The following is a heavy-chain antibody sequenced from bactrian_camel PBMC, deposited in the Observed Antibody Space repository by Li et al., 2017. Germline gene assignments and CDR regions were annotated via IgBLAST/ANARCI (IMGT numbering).Heavy chain of an antibody. CDR3: SAIRGGYCTLDAQLISLFGT. Sequence: HVQLVESGGGSVQAGGSLTLSCVGYGYQYSSYIMGWARQAPGKEREGVASFDSDGRIIYADSAKGRFTISRDNNFASLEMNDLQPEDTAMYFCSAIRGGYCTLDAQLISLFGTWGRGTQVTVS. J-gene: IGHJ6*01. V-gene: IGHV3S9*01. CDR2: FDSDGRI. D-gene: IGHD2*01. CDR1: GYQYSSYI.